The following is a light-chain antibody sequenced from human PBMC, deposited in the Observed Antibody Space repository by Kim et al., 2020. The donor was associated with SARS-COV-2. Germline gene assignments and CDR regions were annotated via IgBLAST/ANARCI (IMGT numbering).Light chain of an antibody. Sequence: LSVSAGERATLSCRASQSVFTNLAWYQQKPGQAPRLLIYGASTRATGIPARFSGSGSGTEFTLTISSLQSEDFAVYYCQQYNNWPLFGQGTRLE. J-gene: IGKJ5*01. V-gene: IGKV3-15*01. CDR3: QQYNNWPL. CDR2: GAS. CDR1: QSVFTN.